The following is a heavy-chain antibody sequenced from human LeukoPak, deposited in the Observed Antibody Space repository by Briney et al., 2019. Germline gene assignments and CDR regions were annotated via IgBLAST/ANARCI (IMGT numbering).Heavy chain of an antibody. Sequence: LAGGSLRLSCAASGFTVSSNYMSWVRQAPGKGLEWVSVIYSGGSTYYADSVKGRFTISRDNSKNTLYLQMNSLRAEDTAVYYCARDLRRNVAWAYWGQGTLVTVSS. CDR3: ARDLRRNVAWAY. CDR1: GFTVSSNY. V-gene: IGHV3-66*01. D-gene: IGHD1-1*01. J-gene: IGHJ4*02. CDR2: IYSGGST.